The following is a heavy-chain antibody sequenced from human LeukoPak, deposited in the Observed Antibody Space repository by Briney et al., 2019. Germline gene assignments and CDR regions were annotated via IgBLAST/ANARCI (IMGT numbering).Heavy chain of an antibody. CDR1: GGTFSSYA. CDR3: ARVHGGFWSGYFLY. D-gene: IGHD3-3*01. CDR2: IIPIFGTA. V-gene: IGHV1-69*13. Sequence: GASVKVSCKASGGTFSSYAISWVRQAPGQGLEWMGGIIPIFGTANYAQKFQGRVTITADESTSTAYIELSSLRSEDTAVYYCARVHGGFWSGYFLYWGQGTLVTVSS. J-gene: IGHJ4*02.